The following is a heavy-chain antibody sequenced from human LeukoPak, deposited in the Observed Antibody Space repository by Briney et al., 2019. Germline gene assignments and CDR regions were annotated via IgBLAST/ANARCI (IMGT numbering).Heavy chain of an antibody. CDR3: VREGYSYGWNFDY. J-gene: IGHJ4*02. Sequence: SETLSLTCTVSGGSISSGGYYWSWIRQHPGKGLEWIGYIYYSGSTYYNPSLKSRVTISVDTSKNQFSLKLSSVTAADTAVYYCVREGYSYGWNFDYWGQGTLVTVSP. D-gene: IGHD5-18*01. V-gene: IGHV4-31*03. CDR2: IYYSGST. CDR1: GGSISSGGYY.